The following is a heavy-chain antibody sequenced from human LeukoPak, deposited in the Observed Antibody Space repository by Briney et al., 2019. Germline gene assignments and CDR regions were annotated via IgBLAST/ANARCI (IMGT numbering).Heavy chain of an antibody. D-gene: IGHD6-6*01. Sequence: GASVKVSCKASGYTFTSYDINWVRQATGQGLEWMGWMNPNSGNTGYAQKFQGRVTITRNTSISTAYMELSSLRSEDTAVYYCARSAGRGIAARRAVDYWGQGTLVTVSS. CDR2: MNPNSGNT. J-gene: IGHJ4*02. V-gene: IGHV1-8*03. CDR3: ARSAGRGIAARRAVDY. CDR1: GYTFTSYD.